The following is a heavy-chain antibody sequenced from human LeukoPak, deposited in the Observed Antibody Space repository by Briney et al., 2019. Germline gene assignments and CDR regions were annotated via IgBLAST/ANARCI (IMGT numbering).Heavy chain of an antibody. CDR1: GFTFSSYS. J-gene: IGHJ4*02. CDR2: IKEDGSEI. D-gene: IGHD6-6*01. Sequence: GGSLRLSCAASGFTFSSYSMNWVRQAPGKGLEWVANIKEDGSEIYYVDSVKGRFTISRDNARNSLYLQMNSLRAEDTAVYYCARGVYYFDYWGQGILVTVSS. CDR3: ARGVYYFDY. V-gene: IGHV3-7*01.